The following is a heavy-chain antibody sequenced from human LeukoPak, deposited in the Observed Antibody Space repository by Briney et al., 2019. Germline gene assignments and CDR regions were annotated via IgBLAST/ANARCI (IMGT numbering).Heavy chain of an antibody. Sequence: PGRSLRLSCAASGFTFSTYAMHWVRQAPGKGLEWVAVISYDGSNKDYADSVKGRFTISRDNPKNTLDLQMNSLRAEDTAVYYCARVLDYYGSGNYALGAFDIWGQGTMVTVSS. CDR1: GFTFSTYA. CDR2: ISYDGSNK. V-gene: IGHV3-30-3*01. J-gene: IGHJ3*02. CDR3: ARVLDYYGSGNYALGAFDI. D-gene: IGHD3-10*01.